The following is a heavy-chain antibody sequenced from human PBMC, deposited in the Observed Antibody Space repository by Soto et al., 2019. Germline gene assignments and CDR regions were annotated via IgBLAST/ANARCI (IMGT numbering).Heavy chain of an antibody. V-gene: IGHV3-30*04. CDR1: GCIFSNYA. CDR3: ATDEGGGYFYGVNY. J-gene: IGHJ4*02. Sequence: VGSLRLSCTSSGCIFSNYAMHWVRQSPGKGLEWVAVTSYDERIKYHADSVKGRFTISRDNSKNTLYLQMNSLRPEDTALYYCATDEGGGYFYGVNYRGQGIRVTICS. D-gene: IGHD5-12*01. CDR2: TSYDERIK.